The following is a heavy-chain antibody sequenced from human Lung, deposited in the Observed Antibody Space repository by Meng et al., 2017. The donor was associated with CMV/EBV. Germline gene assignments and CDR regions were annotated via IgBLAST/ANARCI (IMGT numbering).Heavy chain of an antibody. V-gene: IGHV3-49*04. CDR1: GFAFGGYA. J-gene: IGHJ4*02. Sequence: GESLKISCAASGFAFGGYAMSWVRQAPGKGLEWVSFIRSKAYGGTTLYSESVKGSFTISRDDSKGVAYLQMNSLRTEDTAVYYCTRTWLTGDTYYFDYWGQGXLVTVSS. CDR3: TRTWLTGDTYYFDY. D-gene: IGHD7-27*01. CDR2: IRSKAYGGTT.